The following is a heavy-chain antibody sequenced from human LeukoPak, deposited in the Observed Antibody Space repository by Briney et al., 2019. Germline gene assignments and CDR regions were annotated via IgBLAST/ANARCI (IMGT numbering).Heavy chain of an antibody. Sequence: GGSLRLSCRASGFTFSNSWMSWVRQAPGKRLECVGNIHPDGSQIFYGASVTGRFTISRDNAKNSLYLQMNSLRADDTAVYYCARCSSRRSASDYWGQGTLVTVSS. V-gene: IGHV3-7*01. CDR1: GFTFSNSW. J-gene: IGHJ4*02. D-gene: IGHD3-10*02. CDR3: ARCSSRRSASDY. CDR2: IHPDGSQI.